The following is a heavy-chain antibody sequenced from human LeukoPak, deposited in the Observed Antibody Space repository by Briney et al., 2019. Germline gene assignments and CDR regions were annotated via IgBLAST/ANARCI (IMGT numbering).Heavy chain of an antibody. CDR3: TTMNRHDAFDV. D-gene: IGHD1-14*01. CDR1: GFTFSNVW. Sequence: GGSLRLSCAASGFTFSNVWMTWVRQAPGKGLEWVGRIKSHTAGGTADYAAPVKGRFTISRDDSKNTLYLQMNSLKTEDTAVYYCTTMNRHDAFDVWGQGTMLTVSS. J-gene: IGHJ3*01. V-gene: IGHV3-15*01. CDR2: IKSHTAGGTA.